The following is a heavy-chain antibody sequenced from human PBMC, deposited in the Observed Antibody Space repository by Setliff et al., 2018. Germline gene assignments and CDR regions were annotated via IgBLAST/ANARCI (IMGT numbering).Heavy chain of an antibody. V-gene: IGHV1-18*01. CDR2: IGVYTGKT. CDR1: GYKFADYG. CDR3: SKLVRYCTTTACQGASGAEF. D-gene: IGHD2-8*01. Sequence: ASVKVSCKASGYKFADYGITWVRQAPGQGLEWMGWIGVYTGKTYYAHKFQDRVTMTTDTSTSTAYLELRSLTSDDTAVYYCSKLVRYCTTTACQGASGAEFWGQGTLVTVSS. J-gene: IGHJ4*02.